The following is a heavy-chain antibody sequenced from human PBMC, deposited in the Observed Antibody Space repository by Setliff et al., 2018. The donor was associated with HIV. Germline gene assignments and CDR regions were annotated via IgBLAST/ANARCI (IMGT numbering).Heavy chain of an antibody. V-gene: IGHV1-18*01. CDR2: ISAYNGNT. CDR3: AGEIGDYYDSSGYYPPTDYYYGMDV. CDR1: GYTFTSYD. J-gene: IGHJ6*02. Sequence: ASVKVSCKAPGYTFTSYDISWVRQAPGQGLEWMGWISAYNGNTNYAQKLQGRVTMTTDTSTSTAYMELRSLRSDGTAVYYCAGEIGDYYDSSGYYPPTDYYYGMDVWGQGTTVTVSS. D-gene: IGHD3-22*01.